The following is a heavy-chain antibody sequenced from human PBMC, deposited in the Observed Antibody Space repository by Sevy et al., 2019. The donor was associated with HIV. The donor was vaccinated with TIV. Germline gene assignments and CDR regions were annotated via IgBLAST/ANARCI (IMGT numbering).Heavy chain of an antibody. V-gene: IGHV3-33*06. Sequence: GGSLRLSCAASGFTFSNYGMHWVRQAPGKGLEWVAVIWYDGSCEYYADSVKGRFTISRDNAKSTLYLQMNRLRAEDTAVYYCAKTFAIFGVLMSPDFDPWGQGTLVTVSS. J-gene: IGHJ5*02. CDR3: AKTFAIFGVLMSPDFDP. CDR2: IWYDGSCE. D-gene: IGHD3-3*01. CDR1: GFTFSNYG.